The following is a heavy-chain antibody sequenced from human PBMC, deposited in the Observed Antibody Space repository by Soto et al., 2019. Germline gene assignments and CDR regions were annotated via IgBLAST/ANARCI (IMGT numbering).Heavy chain of an antibody. D-gene: IGHD1-1*01. Sequence: QVQLQQWGAGLLKPSETLSLTCAVYGGFVSSGSYYWSWIRQPPGKGLEWIGEMRHSGGTHFIPSLKSRVTISVDTSKNQFSLKMRSVTAADTALYYCALVERGTATTVVDAFDIWGPGTMVTVSS. CDR2: MRHSGGT. CDR3: ALVERGTATTVVDAFDI. V-gene: IGHV4-34*01. J-gene: IGHJ3*02. CDR1: GGFVSSGSYY.